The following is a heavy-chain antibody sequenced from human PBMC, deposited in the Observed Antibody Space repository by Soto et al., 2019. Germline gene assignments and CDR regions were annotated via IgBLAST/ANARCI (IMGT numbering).Heavy chain of an antibody. V-gene: IGHV1-69*13. CDR1: GDTFTNFG. J-gene: IGHJ4*02. CDR2: NIAIFGTA. Sequence: SVKVSCKASGDTFTNFGISWVRQAPGQGLEWMGGNIAIFGTANYAQKFQGRVTIIADESTGTTYMELTSLRSEDTAVYYCAWARIMVGIKIWDSYFDYWGQGTLVTVSS. CDR3: AWARIMVGIKIWDSYFDY. D-gene: IGHD2-8*01.